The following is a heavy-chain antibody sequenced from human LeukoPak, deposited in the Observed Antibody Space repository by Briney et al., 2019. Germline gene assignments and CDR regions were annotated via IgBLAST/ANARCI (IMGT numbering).Heavy chain of an antibody. CDR3: AMVVAANPYYYYGMDV. CDR2: ISSSSSYI. CDR1: GFTFSSYS. Sequence: GGSLRLSCAASGFTFSSYSMNWVRQAPGKVLEWVSSISSSSSYIYYADSVKGRFTISRDNAKNSLYLQMNSLRAEDTAVYYCAMVVAANPYYYYGMDVWGQGTTVTVSS. V-gene: IGHV3-21*01. J-gene: IGHJ6*02. D-gene: IGHD2-15*01.